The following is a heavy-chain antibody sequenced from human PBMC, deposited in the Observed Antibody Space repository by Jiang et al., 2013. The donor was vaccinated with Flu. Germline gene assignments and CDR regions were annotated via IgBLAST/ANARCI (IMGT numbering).Heavy chain of an antibody. CDR1: GYNFPNFC. J-gene: IGHJ5*01. CDR3: ARYGGPTLAANWFDF. V-gene: IGHV5-51*01. Sequence: GAEVKKPGESLKISCLGSGYNFPNFCIGWVRQMPGKGLEWMGIICPGDSDTTYNPPFEGQVTISADKSISTAYLQWSSLKASDTAMYYCARYGGPTLAANWFDFWGQGTLVTVSS. CDR2: ICPGDSDT. D-gene: IGHD1-26*01.